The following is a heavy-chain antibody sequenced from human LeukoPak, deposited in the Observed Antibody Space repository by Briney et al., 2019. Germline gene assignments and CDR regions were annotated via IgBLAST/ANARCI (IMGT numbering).Heavy chain of an antibody. Sequence: PGGSLRLSCAASGFTVSSNYMSWVRQAPGKGLEWVSVIYSGGSTYYADSVKGRFTISRDNSKNTLYLQMNSLRVEDTAVYNCARDNYDILTGYDDYWGQGTLVTVSS. CDR2: IYSGGST. V-gene: IGHV3-53*01. J-gene: IGHJ4*02. CDR1: GFTVSSNY. D-gene: IGHD3-9*01. CDR3: ARDNYDILTGYDDY.